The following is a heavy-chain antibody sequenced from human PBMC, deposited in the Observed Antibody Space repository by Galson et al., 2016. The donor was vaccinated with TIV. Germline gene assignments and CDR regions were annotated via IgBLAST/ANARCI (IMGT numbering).Heavy chain of an antibody. Sequence: PRLSCAASGFRIDDFAMYWVRQPPGKGLEWVSGISWSSDSTGYADSVKGRFTISRDNAKNSLYLQMNSLRAEDTAFYYCAKSDTVFGVVIGSDALDIWGQGTLVTVSS. J-gene: IGHJ3*02. CDR3: AKSDTVFGVVIGSDALDI. CDR2: ISWSSDST. CDR1: GFRIDDFA. V-gene: IGHV3-9*01. D-gene: IGHD3-3*01.